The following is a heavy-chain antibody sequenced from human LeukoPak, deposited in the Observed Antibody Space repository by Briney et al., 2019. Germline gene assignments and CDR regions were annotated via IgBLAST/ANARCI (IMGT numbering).Heavy chain of an antibody. CDR2: INSDGSST. CDR3: ARVVAATPPAG. D-gene: IGHD2-15*01. J-gene: IGHJ4*02. Sequence: GGSLRLSCAASGFTFSSYWMHWVRQAQGKGLVWVSRINSDGSSTSYADSVKGRFTISRDNAKNTLYLQMNSLRAEDTAVYYCARVVAATPPAGWGQGTLVTVSS. V-gene: IGHV3-74*01. CDR1: GFTFSSYW.